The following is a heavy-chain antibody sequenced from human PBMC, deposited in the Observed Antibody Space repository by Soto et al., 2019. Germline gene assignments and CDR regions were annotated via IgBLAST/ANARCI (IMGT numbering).Heavy chain of an antibody. V-gene: IGHV4-31*03. CDR2: IYYSGST. J-gene: IGHJ4*02. Sequence: SETLSLTCTVSGGSISSGGYYWSWIRQHPGKGLEWIGYIYYSGSTYYNPSLKSRVTISIDTSKNQFSLKLSSVTAADTAVYYCASLRYCSGGSCYRAFDYWGQGTLLTVSS. CDR1: GGSISSGGYY. CDR3: ASLRYCSGGSCYRAFDY. D-gene: IGHD2-15*01.